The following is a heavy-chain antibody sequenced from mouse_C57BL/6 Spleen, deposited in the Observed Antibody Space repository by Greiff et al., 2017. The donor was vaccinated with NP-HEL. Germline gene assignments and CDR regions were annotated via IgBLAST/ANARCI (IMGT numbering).Heavy chain of an antibody. CDR1: GYTFTSYW. V-gene: IGHV1-5*01. CDR2: IYPGNSDT. J-gene: IGHJ2*01. D-gene: IGHD2-12*01. Sequence: EVQVVESGTVLARPGASVKMSCKTSGYTFTSYWMHWVKQRPGQGLEWIGAIYPGNSDTSYNQKFKGKAKLTAVTSASTAYMELSSLTNEDSAVYYCTRPKIALRQGGFDYWGQGTTLTVSS. CDR3: TRPKIALRQGGFDY.